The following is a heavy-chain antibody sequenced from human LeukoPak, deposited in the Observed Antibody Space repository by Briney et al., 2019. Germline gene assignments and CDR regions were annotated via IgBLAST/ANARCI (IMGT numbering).Heavy chain of an antibody. CDR3: ATWVFLGESGYYDY. D-gene: IGHD3-10*01. J-gene: IGHJ4*02. V-gene: IGHV3-23*01. CDR1: GFTFSTYA. CDR2: ITRSGGT. Sequence: GGSLRLSCAASGFTFSTYAVTWVRQAPGKGLEWVSIITRSGGTYYADSVKGRFTISRDNSKNTLYLQMNSLRAEDTAVYYCATWVFLGESGYYDYWGQGTLVTVSS.